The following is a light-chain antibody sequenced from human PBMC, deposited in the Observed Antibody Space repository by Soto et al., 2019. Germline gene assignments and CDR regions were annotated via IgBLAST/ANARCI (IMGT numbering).Light chain of an antibody. Sequence: EMVMTQSPATLSVSPGERATLSCRASQSVSSDLAWYQQKPGQAPRLLIYGASTRATGIPARFSGSGSGTDFTLTISSLEPEDFAVYYCQQRSNWPPLTFGGGTKVDIK. CDR2: GAS. V-gene: IGKV3-11*01. CDR3: QQRSNWPPLT. J-gene: IGKJ4*01. CDR1: QSVSSD.